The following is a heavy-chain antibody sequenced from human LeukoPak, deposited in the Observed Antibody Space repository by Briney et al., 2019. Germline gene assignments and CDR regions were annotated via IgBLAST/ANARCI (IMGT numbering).Heavy chain of an antibody. D-gene: IGHD6-19*01. CDR2: ISGSDGST. CDR3: AKVAVPGKLYYFDS. CDR1: GFTFSSYA. V-gene: IGHV3-23*01. J-gene: IGHJ4*02. Sequence: GGSLRLSCAASGFTFSSYAMTWVRQAPGKGLEWVSAISGSDGSTYYADSVKGRFTISRDNSKNTLCLQINSLGAEDTAVYYCAKVAVPGKLYYFDSWGQGTLVTVSS.